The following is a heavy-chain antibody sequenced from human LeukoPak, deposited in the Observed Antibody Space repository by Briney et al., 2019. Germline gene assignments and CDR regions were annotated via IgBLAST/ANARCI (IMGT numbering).Heavy chain of an antibody. CDR1: GYTFTSYD. CDR2: MNPNSGNT. D-gene: IGHD6-13*01. V-gene: IGHV1-8*01. CDR3: ARGTIAAAGTPFFDY. J-gene: IGHJ4*02. Sequence: ASVKVSCKASGYTFTSYDINWERQATGQGLEWMGWMNPNSGNTGYAQKFQGRVTMTRNTSISTAYMELSSLRSKDTAVYYCARGTIAAAGTPFFDYWGQGTLVTVFS.